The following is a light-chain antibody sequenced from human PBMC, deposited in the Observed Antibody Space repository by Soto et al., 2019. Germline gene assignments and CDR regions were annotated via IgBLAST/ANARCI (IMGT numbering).Light chain of an antibody. Sequence: ETVMTQSPATLSVSPGERATLSCRASQSVSTNLAWYQHKPGQAPRLLISGASTRATGLPARFSGSGSGTEFTLTISSLQSEDFAVYYCQQYNNWPGTFGQGTKVDI. CDR2: GAS. V-gene: IGKV3-15*01. CDR3: QQYNNWPGT. CDR1: QSVSTN. J-gene: IGKJ1*01.